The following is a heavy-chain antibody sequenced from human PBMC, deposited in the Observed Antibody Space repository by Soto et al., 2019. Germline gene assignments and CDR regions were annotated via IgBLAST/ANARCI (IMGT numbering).Heavy chain of an antibody. CDR1: GGSMIAYY. CDR2: TYYSGST. D-gene: IGHD6-13*01. V-gene: IGHV4-59*01. J-gene: IGHJ4*02. CDR3: ARVRGTAGKRYFAY. Sequence: PSETLSLTCTVSGGSMIAYYWNWMRQPPGKGLQWIGYTYYSGSTTYNPSLKSRVTISVDSSKNQFSLKLDSVTPADTAVYYCARVRGTAGKRYFAYWGPGTLVTVSS.